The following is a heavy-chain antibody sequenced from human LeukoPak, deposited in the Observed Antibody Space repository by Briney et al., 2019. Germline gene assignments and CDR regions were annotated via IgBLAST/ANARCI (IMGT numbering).Heavy chain of an antibody. CDR1: GFTFSSYA. V-gene: IGHV3-23*01. CDR3: AKSGLWLTYYYFDY. CDR2: ISGSGGST. Sequence: TGGSLRLSCAASGFTFSSYAMSWVRQAPGKGLEWVSAISGSGGSTYYADSVKGRFTISRDNSKNTLYLQMNSLRAEDTAVYYCAKSGLWLTYYYFDYWGQGTLVTVSS. D-gene: IGHD4/OR15-4a*01. J-gene: IGHJ4*02.